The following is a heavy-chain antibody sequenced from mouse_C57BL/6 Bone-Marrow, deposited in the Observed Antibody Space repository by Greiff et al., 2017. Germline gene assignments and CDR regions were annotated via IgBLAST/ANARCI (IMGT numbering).Heavy chain of an antibody. CDR3: ARKEAYYSNPYYFDY. Sequence: VQLQQSGPELVKPGASVKISCKASGYAFSSSWMNWVKQRPGKGLEWIGRIYPGDGDTNYNGKFKGKATLTADKSSSTAYMQLSSLTSEDSAVYFCARKEAYYSNPYYFDYRRQGTTLTASS. D-gene: IGHD2-5*01. V-gene: IGHV1-82*01. CDR2: IYPGDGDT. J-gene: IGHJ2*01. CDR1: GYAFSSSW.